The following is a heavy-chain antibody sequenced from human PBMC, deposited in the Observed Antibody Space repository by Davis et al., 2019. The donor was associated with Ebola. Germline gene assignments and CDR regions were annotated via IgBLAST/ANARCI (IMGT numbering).Heavy chain of an antibody. V-gene: IGHV1-18*04. D-gene: IGHD6-13*01. CDR2: INPNSGNT. J-gene: IGHJ6*03. CDR3: ARDRGDSIGYSSSWSDYYYYMDV. Sequence: ASVKVSCKASGYTFTGYYMHWVRQAPGQGLEWMGWINPNSGNTNYAQKLQGRVTMTTDTSTSTAYMELRSLRSDDTAVYYCARDRGDSIGYSSSWSDYYYYMDVWGKGTTVTVSS. CDR1: GYTFTGYY.